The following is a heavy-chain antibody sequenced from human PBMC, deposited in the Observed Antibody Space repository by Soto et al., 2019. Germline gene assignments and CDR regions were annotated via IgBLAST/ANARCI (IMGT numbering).Heavy chain of an antibody. V-gene: IGHV4-59*01. CDR2: IYYSGST. CDR1: GCSISSYY. D-gene: IGHD6-13*01. J-gene: IGHJ6*02. Sequence: SETLSLTCTVSGCSISSYYWSWIRQPPGKGLEWIGYIYYSGSTNYNPSLKSRVTISVDTSKNQFSLKLSSVTAADTAVYYCARDVAAAGLRNYYYYGMNVWGQGTTVTVSS. CDR3: ARDVAAAGLRNYYYYGMNV.